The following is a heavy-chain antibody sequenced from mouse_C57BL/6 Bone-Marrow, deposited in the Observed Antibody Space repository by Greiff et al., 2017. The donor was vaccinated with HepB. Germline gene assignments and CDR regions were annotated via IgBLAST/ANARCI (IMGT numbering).Heavy chain of an antibody. D-gene: IGHD2-1*01. J-gene: IGHJ4*01. V-gene: IGHV2-6-1*01. Sequence: QVQLQQSGPGLVAPSQSLSITCTVSGFSLTSYGVHWVRQPPGKGLEWLVVIWSDGSTTYNSALKSRLSISKDNSKSQVFLKMNSLQTDDTAVYYWARQDHYGNYGGYYAMDYWGQGTSVTVSS. CDR2: IWSDGST. CDR3: ARQDHYGNYGGYYAMDY. CDR1: GFSLTSYG.